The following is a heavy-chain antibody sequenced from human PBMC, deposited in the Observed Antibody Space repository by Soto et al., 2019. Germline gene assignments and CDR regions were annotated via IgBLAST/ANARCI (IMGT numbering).Heavy chain of an antibody. CDR2: LRHIGGEK. D-gene: IGHD3-22*01. V-gene: IGHV3-7*03. CDR1: GFTFSSYW. CDR3: ARGYYDSSGYYYAGNFWFFDK. J-gene: IGHJ4*02. Sequence: GGSLRLSCAASGFTFSSYWMSWVRQGPGKGLEWVANLRHIGGEKYYVDSVRGRFTISRDNAKNSLYLQMDSLRSEDTAVYYCARGYYDSSGYYYAGNFWFFDKWCQGTLVTVSS.